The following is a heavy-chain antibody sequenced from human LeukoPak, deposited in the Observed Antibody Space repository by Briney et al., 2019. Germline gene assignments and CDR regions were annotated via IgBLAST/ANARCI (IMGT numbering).Heavy chain of an antibody. J-gene: IGHJ3*02. D-gene: IGHD1-1*01. CDR3: ARGHNWNDRGAFVI. CDR2: IYSGGST. V-gene: IGHV3-53*01. Sequence: GGSLRLSCAASELTVSSNYMSWVRQAPGKGLEWVSSIYSGGSTYYADSVKGRFTISRDSSENTLYLQMNSLRAEDTAVYYCARGHNWNDRGAFVIWGQGTMVTVSS. CDR1: ELTVSSNY.